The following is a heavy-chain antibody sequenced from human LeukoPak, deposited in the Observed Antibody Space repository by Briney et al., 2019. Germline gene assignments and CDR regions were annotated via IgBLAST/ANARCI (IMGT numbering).Heavy chain of an antibody. CDR1: GFTFSSYA. CDR3: AAWGQCSSGWYPSNH. CDR2: ISGSGGST. V-gene: IGHV3-23*01. D-gene: IGHD6-19*01. Sequence: GGSLRLSCAASGFTFSSYAMSWVRQAPGKGLEWVSAISGSGGSTYYADSVKGRFTISRDNSKNTLYLQMNSLRAEDTAVYYCAAWGQCSSGWYPSNHWGQGTLVTVSS. J-gene: IGHJ5*02.